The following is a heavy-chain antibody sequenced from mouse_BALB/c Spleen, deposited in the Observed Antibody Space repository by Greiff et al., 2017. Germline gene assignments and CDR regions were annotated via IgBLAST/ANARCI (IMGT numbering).Heavy chain of an antibody. V-gene: IGHV5-4*02. D-gene: IGHD1-1*01. CDR1: GFTFSDYY. J-gene: IGHJ4*01. Sequence: EVQVVVSGGGLVKPGGSLKLSCAASGFTFSDYYMYWVRQTPEKRLEWVATISDGGSYTYYPDSVKGRFTISRDNAKNNLYLQMSSLKSEDTAMYYCARAANYGAMDYWGQGTSVTVSS. CDR3: ARAANYGAMDY. CDR2: ISDGGSYT.